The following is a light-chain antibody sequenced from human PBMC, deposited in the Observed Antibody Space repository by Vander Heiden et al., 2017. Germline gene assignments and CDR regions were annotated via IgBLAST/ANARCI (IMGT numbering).Light chain of an antibody. CDR1: SPNIRTNT. J-gene: IGLJ1*01. Sequence: QSVLTQPPSASGPPGQRVTISCSGSSPNIRTNTVNWYQQLPGAAPKLLIYANTQRPSGVPDRFSGSKSGTSASLAISGLQSEDEADYYCAARDDSLNGYVFGSGTKVTVL. CDR2: ANT. CDR3: AARDDSLNGYV. V-gene: IGLV1-44*01.